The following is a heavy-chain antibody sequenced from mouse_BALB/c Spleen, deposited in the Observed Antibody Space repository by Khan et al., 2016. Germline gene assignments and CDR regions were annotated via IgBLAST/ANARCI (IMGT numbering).Heavy chain of an antibody. CDR3: ARANWDWYFDV. J-gene: IGHJ1*01. CDR1: GDSITSGD. D-gene: IGHD4-1*01. Sequence: EGKREEAGKRSGKTEKTLSRTGSVRGDSITSGDCNGIRRFPGNKLEYMGYISYSGSTYYNPWLKSRISITRDTSKNQYYLQLNSVTTEDTATYYCARANWDWYFDVWGAGTTVTVSS. V-gene: IGHV3-8*02. CDR2: ISYSGST.